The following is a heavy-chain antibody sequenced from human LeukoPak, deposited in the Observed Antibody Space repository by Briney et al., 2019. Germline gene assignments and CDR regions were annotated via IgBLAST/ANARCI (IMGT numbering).Heavy chain of an antibody. Sequence: SETLSLTCAVYGGSFSGYYWSWIRQPPGKGLEWIGEINHSGSTNYNPSLKSRVTISVDTSKNQFSLKLSSVTAADTAVYYCARWSEIVDYWSQGTLVTVSS. V-gene: IGHV4-34*01. CDR1: GGSFSGYY. CDR2: INHSGST. J-gene: IGHJ4*02. D-gene: IGHD2/OR15-2a*01. CDR3: ARWSEIVDY.